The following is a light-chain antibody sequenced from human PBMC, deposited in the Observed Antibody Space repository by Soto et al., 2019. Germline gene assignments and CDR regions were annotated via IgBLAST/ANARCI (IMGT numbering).Light chain of an antibody. V-gene: IGKV3-20*01. Sequence: EIVLTQSPGTLSLSPGERATLSCRASQSVSSNSLAWYQLKPGQAPRLLIYGASSRASGIPDRFSGSGSGTDFTLTISRLEAEDFAVYYCEQYSRSTLYTFGQGTKLEFK. CDR1: QSVSSNS. J-gene: IGKJ2*01. CDR2: GAS. CDR3: EQYSRSTLYT.